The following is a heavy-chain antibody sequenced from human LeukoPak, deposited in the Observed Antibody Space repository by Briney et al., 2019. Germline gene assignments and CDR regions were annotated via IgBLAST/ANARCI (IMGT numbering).Heavy chain of an antibody. V-gene: IGHV5-10-1*01. Sequence: GESLRISCKGSGYSFTSYWITWVRQMPGKGLEWMGRIDPSDSYTTYSPSFQGHVTISADKSISTAYLQWSSLKASDTALYYCACATDIASAGTDYWGQGTLVAVSS. CDR1: GYSFTSYW. CDR2: IDPSDSYT. CDR3: ACATDIASAGTDY. J-gene: IGHJ4*02. D-gene: IGHD6-13*01.